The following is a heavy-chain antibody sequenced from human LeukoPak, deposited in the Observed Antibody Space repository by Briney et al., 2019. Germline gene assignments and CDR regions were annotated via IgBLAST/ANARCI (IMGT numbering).Heavy chain of an antibody. J-gene: IGHJ4*02. V-gene: IGHV1-2*02. Sequence: ASVKVSCRTSGYTFTGHFMHWVRQAPGQGLEWMGWINANSGGTKYAQKFQDRVTMTRDTSISTIYMELRSLRSDDTAVYYCARVFNYDYVWGSPHYYFDYWGQGTLVTVSS. CDR3: ARVFNYDYVWGSPHYYFDY. CDR2: INANSGGT. D-gene: IGHD3-16*01. CDR1: GYTFTGHF.